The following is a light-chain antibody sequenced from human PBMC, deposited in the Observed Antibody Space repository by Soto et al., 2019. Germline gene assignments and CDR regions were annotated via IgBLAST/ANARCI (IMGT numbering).Light chain of an antibody. CDR2: AAS. J-gene: IGKJ2*01. CDR3: LQDYNYPYT. V-gene: IGKV1-6*01. Sequence: AIQMTQSPSSLSASVGDRVTITCRASQGIRNDLGWYQQKPGTAPKLLIYAASSLLSGVPSRFSGSGSRTDFTLTISNLQPEDFATYYFLQDYNYPYTFGQGTKLEIK. CDR1: QGIRND.